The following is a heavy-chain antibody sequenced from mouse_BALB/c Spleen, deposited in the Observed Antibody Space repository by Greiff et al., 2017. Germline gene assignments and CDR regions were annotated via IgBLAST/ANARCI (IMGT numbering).Heavy chain of an antibody. D-gene: IGHD2-4*01. CDR3: TRDRGLYYDYDGFAY. Sequence: EVKLMESGGGLVQPGGSLKLSCAASGFTFSSYTMSWVRQTPEKRLEWVATISSGGSYTYYPDSVKGRFTISRDNAKNTLYLQMSSLKSEDTAMYYCTRDRGLYYDYDGFAYWGQGTLVTVSA. CDR1: GFTFSSYT. CDR2: ISSGGSYT. J-gene: IGHJ3*01. V-gene: IGHV5-6-4*01.